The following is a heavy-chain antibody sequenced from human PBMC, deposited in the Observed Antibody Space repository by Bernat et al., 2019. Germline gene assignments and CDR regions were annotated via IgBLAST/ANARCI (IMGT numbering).Heavy chain of an antibody. CDR1: GYTFTGYY. V-gene: IGHV1-18*04. D-gene: IGHD6-13*01. J-gene: IGHJ5*02. Sequence: QVQLVQSGAEVKKPGASVKVSCKASGYTFTGYYMHWVRQAPGQGLEWMGWISAYNGNTNYAQKLQGRVTMTTDTSTSTAYMELRSLRSDDTAVYYCARWRGSSWYGPWFDPWGQGTLVTVSS. CDR3: ARWRGSSWYGPWFDP. CDR2: ISAYNGNT.